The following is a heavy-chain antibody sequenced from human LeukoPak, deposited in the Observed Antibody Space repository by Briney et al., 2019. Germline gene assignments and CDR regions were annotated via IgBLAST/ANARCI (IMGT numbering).Heavy chain of an antibody. CDR3: ARDILATSIAAPYY. CDR1: GGSISSSTYY. J-gene: IGHJ4*02. D-gene: IGHD6-13*01. Sequence: SETLSLPCTVSGGSISSSTYYWGWIRQPPGKGLEWIGSIFYSGRTYYNPSLKSRVTMSVDTSKNQFSLRLSSVNAADTAVYYCARDILATSIAAPYYWGQGTLVTVSS. CDR2: IFYSGRT. V-gene: IGHV4-39*07.